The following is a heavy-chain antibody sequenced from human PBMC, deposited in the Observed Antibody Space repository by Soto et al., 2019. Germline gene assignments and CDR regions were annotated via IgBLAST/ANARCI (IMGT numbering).Heavy chain of an antibody. CDR3: ARARSTEYYYDSSGYYGSPFDI. V-gene: IGHV4-30-4*01. Sequence: SETLSLTCTVSGGSISSGDYYWSWIRQPPGKGLEWIGYIYYSGSTYYNPSLKSRVTISVDTSKNQFSLKLSSVTAADTAVYYCARARSTEYYYDSSGYYGSPFDIWGQGTMVTVSS. J-gene: IGHJ3*02. D-gene: IGHD3-22*01. CDR1: GGSISSGDYY. CDR2: IYYSGST.